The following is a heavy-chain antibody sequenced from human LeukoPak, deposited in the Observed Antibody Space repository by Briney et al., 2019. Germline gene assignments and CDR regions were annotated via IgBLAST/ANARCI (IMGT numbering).Heavy chain of an antibody. CDR1: GYTFTSYY. CDR3: ARGSGFQYRGITTNYYMDV. J-gene: IGHJ6*03. V-gene: IGHV1-46*01. D-gene: IGHD3-22*01. CDR2: INPSGGST. Sequence: ASVKVSCKASGYTFTSYYMHWVRQAPGQGLEWMGIINPSGGSTSYAQKFQGRVTMTRDMSTSTVYIELSRLKYDDTAVYYCARGSGFQYRGITTNYYMDVWGKGTTVTVSS.